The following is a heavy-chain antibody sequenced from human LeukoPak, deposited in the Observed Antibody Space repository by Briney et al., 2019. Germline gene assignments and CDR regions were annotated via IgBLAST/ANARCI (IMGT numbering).Heavy chain of an antibody. V-gene: IGHV3-21*01. CDR3: ARDVEMATFYAFDI. Sequence: GGSLRLSCAASGFTFSSYSMNWVRQAPGKGLEWVSCISSSSSYIYYEDSVRGGFTISRDNAKNSLYLQMNSLRAEDTDVYYCARDVEMATFYAFDIWGQGTMVTVSS. D-gene: IGHD5-24*01. J-gene: IGHJ3*02. CDR1: GFTFSSYS. CDR2: ISSSSSYI.